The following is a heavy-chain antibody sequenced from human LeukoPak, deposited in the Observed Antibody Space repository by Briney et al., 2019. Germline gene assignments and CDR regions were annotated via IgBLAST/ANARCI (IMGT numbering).Heavy chain of an antibody. J-gene: IGHJ5*02. CDR2: ISGSSNYI. Sequence: GGSLRLSCAASGFTFSTYSMNWVRQAPGEGLEWVSSISGSSNYIYYADSVKGRFTISRDNAKNSLYLQMNSLRAEDTAVYYCAGPPSRNWFDPWGQGTLVTVSS. CDR1: GFTFSTYS. CDR3: AGPPSRNWFDP. V-gene: IGHV3-21*01.